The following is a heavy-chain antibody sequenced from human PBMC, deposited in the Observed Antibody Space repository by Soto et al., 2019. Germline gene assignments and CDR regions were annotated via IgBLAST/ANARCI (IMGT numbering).Heavy chain of an antibody. Sequence: QVQLVESGGGVVQPGRSLRLSCAASGFTFSSYGMHWVRQAPGKGLEWVAVIWYDGSNKYYAGSVKGRFTISRDNSKNTLYLQMNSLRAEDTAVYYCARDGGYCSGGSCSPGDYWGQGTLVTVSS. CDR1: GFTFSSYG. CDR3: ARDGGYCSGGSCSPGDY. J-gene: IGHJ4*02. V-gene: IGHV3-33*01. CDR2: IWYDGSNK. D-gene: IGHD2-15*01.